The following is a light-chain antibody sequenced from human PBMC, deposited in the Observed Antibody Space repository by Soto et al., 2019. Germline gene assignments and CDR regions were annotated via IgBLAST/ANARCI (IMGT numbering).Light chain of an antibody. CDR3: QQRSNCPQT. J-gene: IGKJ1*01. CDR2: ESS. CDR1: QNVANY. V-gene: IGKV3-11*01. Sequence: EIVLTQSPATLSLSPGERATLSCRASQNVANYLDWYQQKPGQAPRLLIYESSNRATGIAARFSGSGSGTGFTLTISSLEPEDFAVYYCQQRSNCPQTFGQGTKVDIK.